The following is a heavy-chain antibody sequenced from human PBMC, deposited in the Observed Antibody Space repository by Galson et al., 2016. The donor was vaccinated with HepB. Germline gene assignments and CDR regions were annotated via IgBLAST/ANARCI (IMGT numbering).Heavy chain of an antibody. D-gene: IGHD1-26*01. CDR3: VQGSTAPAV. CDR2: ISRSGDST. J-gene: IGHJ6*04. CDR1: GFTFNNYG. V-gene: IGHV3-23*01. Sequence: SLRLSCAASGFTFNNYGMTWVRQAPGKGLEVVSSISRSGDSTDYADSVKGRFTISKDNSKHTLSLQMNSPRAEDTAGYYCVQGSTAPAVWGKGTTVTVSS.